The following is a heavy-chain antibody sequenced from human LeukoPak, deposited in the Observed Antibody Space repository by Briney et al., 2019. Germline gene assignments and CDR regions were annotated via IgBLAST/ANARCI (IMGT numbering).Heavy chain of an antibody. Sequence: SETLSLTCTVSGGSISSYFWSWIRQPPGKGLEWIGYIYYSASTNYNPSLKSRVTISVDTSKNQFSLRLSSVTAADTAVYYCACVDTAMVYFDYWGQGTLVTVSS. V-gene: IGHV4-59*01. CDR2: IYYSAST. CDR1: GGSISSYF. J-gene: IGHJ4*02. D-gene: IGHD5-18*01. CDR3: ACVDTAMVYFDY.